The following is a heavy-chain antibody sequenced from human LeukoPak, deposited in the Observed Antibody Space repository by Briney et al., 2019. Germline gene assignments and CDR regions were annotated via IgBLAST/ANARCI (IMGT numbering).Heavy chain of an antibody. Sequence: SETLSLTCTVSGGSISSYYWSWIRQPPGQGLEWIGYISYSGSTSYNPFLKNRVTISVDTSKNEFSLKLSSVTAADTAVYYCVRDTEAFDIWGQGTMVTVSS. J-gene: IGHJ3*02. V-gene: IGHV4-59*01. CDR3: VRDTEAFDI. D-gene: IGHD4-11*01. CDR2: ISYSGST. CDR1: GGSISSYY.